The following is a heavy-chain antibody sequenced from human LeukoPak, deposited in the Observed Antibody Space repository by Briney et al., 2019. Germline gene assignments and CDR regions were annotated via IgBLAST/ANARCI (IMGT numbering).Heavy chain of an antibody. J-gene: IGHJ4*02. D-gene: IGHD3-10*01. V-gene: IGHV4-34*01. Sequence: SETLSLTCDVYGGSVSDYYWSWIRQPPGKGLEWIGEINHSGSTNYNPSLKSRVTISVDMSKNPFSLKCTSVTAADTAVYYCARGGRSEYFGSGSHDYWGQGTLVTVSS. CDR2: INHSGST. CDR1: GGSVSDYY. CDR3: ARGGRSEYFGSGSHDY.